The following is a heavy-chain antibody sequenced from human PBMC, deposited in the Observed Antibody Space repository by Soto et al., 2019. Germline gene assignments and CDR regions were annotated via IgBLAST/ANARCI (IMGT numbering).Heavy chain of an antibody. J-gene: IGHJ4*02. D-gene: IGHD5-12*01. V-gene: IGHV3-49*03. Sequence: GGSLRLSCTASGFTFGDYAMSWFRQAPGKGLEWVGFIRSKVYGETTEYAASAKGRFTISRDDSKNIAYLQMNSLKTEDTAVYYCTRYSGYDPNFDYWGQGTLVTVS. CDR3: TRYSGYDPNFDY. CDR1: GFTFGDYA. CDR2: IRSKVYGETT.